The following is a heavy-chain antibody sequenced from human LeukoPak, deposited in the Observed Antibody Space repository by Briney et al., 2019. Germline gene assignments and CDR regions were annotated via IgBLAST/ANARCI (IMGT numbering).Heavy chain of an antibody. D-gene: IGHD4-17*01. CDR3: ARDHADYGDYPPLDYYYGMDV. CDR1: GGTISSYY. CDR2: IYTRGST. Sequence: SETLSLTCTVSGGTISSYYWSWIRQPAGKGLEWIGRIYTRGSTNYNPSLKSRVTMSVDTSKNQLSLKLSSVTAADTAVYYCARDHADYGDYPPLDYYYGMDVWGQGTTVTVSS. J-gene: IGHJ6*02. V-gene: IGHV4-4*07.